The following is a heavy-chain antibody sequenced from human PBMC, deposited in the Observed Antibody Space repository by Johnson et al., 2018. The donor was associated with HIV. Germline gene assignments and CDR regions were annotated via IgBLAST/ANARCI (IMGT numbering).Heavy chain of an antibody. Sequence: VYLLESGGGLVQPGKSLRLSCEASGFTFNYYWMTWVRQAPGKGLEWVANINQDGGEKYYVDSVEGRFSISRDNAQNSLFLQMSSLRPEDTAIYYCARDRAKVDDPNDAFDIWGQGTVVTVSS. CDR3: ARDRAKVDDPNDAFDI. CDR2: INQDGGEK. CDR1: GFTFNYYW. J-gene: IGHJ3*02. D-gene: IGHD1-1*01. V-gene: IGHV3-7*01.